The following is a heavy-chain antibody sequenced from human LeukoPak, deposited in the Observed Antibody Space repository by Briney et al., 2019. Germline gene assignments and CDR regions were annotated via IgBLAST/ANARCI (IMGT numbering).Heavy chain of an antibody. CDR2: IYYSGST. J-gene: IGHJ4*02. CDR1: GGSISSYY. D-gene: IGHD3-22*01. V-gene: IGHV4-59*08. CDR3: ARVDDTSAIDY. Sequence: PSETLSLTCTVSGGSISSYYWSWIRQPPGKGLEWIGYIYYSGSTNYNPSLKSRVTISVDTSKNQFSLKLSSVTAADTAVYYCARVDDTSAIDYWGQGTLVTVSS.